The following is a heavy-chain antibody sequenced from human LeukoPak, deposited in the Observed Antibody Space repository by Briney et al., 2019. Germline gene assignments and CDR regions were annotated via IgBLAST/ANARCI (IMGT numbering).Heavy chain of an antibody. CDR1: GGTFSSYA. CDR3: AAVPGYSSGWYVYFDY. J-gene: IGHJ4*02. CDR2: IIPIFGTA. D-gene: IGHD6-19*01. Sequence: SVKVSCKASGGTFSSYAISWVRQAPGQGLEWMGGIIPIFGTANYAQKFQGRVTITADESTSTAYMELSSLRSEDTAVYYCAAVPGYSSGWYVYFDYWGQGTLVTVSS. V-gene: IGHV1-69*01.